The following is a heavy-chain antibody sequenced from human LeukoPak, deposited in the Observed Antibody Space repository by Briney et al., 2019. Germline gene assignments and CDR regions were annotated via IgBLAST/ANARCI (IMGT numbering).Heavy chain of an antibody. Sequence: SETLSLTCAVYGGSFSGYYWSWIRQPPGKGLEWIGEINHSGSTNYNPSLKSPVTISVDTSKNQFSLKLSSVTAADTAVYYCARGRSLIKRSSWFGLPPTGWLRGRPYWGQGTLVTVSS. V-gene: IGHV4-34*01. CDR2: INHSGST. CDR1: GGSFSGYY. J-gene: IGHJ4*02. D-gene: IGHD6-13*01. CDR3: ARGRSLIKRSSWFGLPPTGWLRGRPY.